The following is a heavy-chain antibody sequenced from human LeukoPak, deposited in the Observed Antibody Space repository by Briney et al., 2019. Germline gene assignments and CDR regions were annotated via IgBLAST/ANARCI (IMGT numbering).Heavy chain of an antibody. CDR3: ASLGYCSSTSCQGG. Sequence: GGSLRLSCAASGFTFSSYWMSWVRQAPGKGLEWVANIKQDGSEKYYVDSVKGRFTISRDNAKNSLYLQMNSLRAEDTAVYYCASLGYCSSTSCQGGWGQGTLVTVSS. D-gene: IGHD2-2*01. CDR1: GFTFSSYW. CDR2: IKQDGSEK. V-gene: IGHV3-7*03. J-gene: IGHJ4*02.